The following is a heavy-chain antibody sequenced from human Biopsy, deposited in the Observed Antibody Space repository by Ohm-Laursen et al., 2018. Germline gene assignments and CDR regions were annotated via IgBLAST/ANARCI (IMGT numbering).Heavy chain of an antibody. CDR1: GGSISGYH. Sequence: SDTLSLTCTVSGGSISGYHWSWTRKSPGKGLEWLAYISYTGGTTSNPPLNGRATMSLDTSKNQFSLRLIYVTAADTAVYYCARMPHFDYWGQGILVTVSS. CDR3: ARMPHFDY. CDR2: ISYTGGT. V-gene: IGHV4-59*07. D-gene: IGHD2-2*01. J-gene: IGHJ4*02.